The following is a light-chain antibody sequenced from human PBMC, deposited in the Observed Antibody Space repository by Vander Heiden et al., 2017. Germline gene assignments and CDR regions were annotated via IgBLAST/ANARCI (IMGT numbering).Light chain of an antibody. J-gene: IGKJ1*01. CDR2: GAS. CDR1: KRVSIN. CDR3: QQYNGWPPKWT. V-gene: IGKV3-15*01. Sequence: EIVMTQSPDTLSVSPGERATLSCRASKRVSINLAWYQQKPGQAPRLLIHGASTRATGIQARFSGSGSGTEFTLTISSLQSEDFALYYCQQYNGWPPKWTFGQGTKVEIK.